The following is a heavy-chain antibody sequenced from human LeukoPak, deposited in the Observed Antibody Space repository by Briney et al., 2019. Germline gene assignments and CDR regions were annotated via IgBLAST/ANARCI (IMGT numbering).Heavy chain of an antibody. CDR1: GGSISSGSYY. V-gene: IGHV4-61*02. D-gene: IGHD6-13*01. CDR2: IYTSGST. J-gene: IGHJ4*02. CDR3: ARGRYLTTLGGAAAGSLDS. Sequence: SETLSLTCTVSGGSISSGSYYWSWIRQPAGKGLEWIGLIYTSGSTNYNPSLKRRVTISVDTSQKQFSLRLTSVTAADTAVYYCARGRYLTTLGGAAAGSLDSWGQGTLVTVSS.